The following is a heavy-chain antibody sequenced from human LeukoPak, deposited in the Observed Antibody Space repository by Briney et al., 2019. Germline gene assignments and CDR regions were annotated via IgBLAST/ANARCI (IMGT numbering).Heavy chain of an antibody. CDR1: GFTFINFA. CDR3: ARDQGNGWSTPLDY. D-gene: IGHD2-15*01. J-gene: IGHJ4*02. CDR2: ISGSGSGT. V-gene: IGHV3-23*01. Sequence: GGSLRLSCAASGFTFINFAMTWVRQAPGRGLEWVSSISGSGSGTYYTDSVKGRFTISRDNSKNTLYLQMNSLRAEDTAIYYCARDQGNGWSTPLDYWGQGTLVTVSS.